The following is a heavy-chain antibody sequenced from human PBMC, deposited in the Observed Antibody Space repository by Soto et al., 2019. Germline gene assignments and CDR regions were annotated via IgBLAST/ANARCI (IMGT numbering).Heavy chain of an antibody. D-gene: IGHD6-19*01. CDR2: INAGNGNT. J-gene: IGHJ4*02. V-gene: IGHV1-3*01. Sequence: GASLKVSCKASGYTFTVYAMHWVRQAPGQRLEWMGWINAGNGNTKYSQKFQGRVTITRDTSASTAYMELSSLRSEDTAVCYCARAVAVAADFDYWGQGTLVTVSS. CDR3: ARAVAVAADFDY. CDR1: GYTFTVYA.